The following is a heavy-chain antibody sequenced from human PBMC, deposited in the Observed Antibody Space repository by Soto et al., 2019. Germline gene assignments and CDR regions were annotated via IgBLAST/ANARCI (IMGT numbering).Heavy chain of an antibody. Sequence: EVQLLESGGGLVQPGGSLTLSCATSGFTFSSYAMVWVRQAAEKGLEWVASISNNGDTAYYADSVKGRFTISRGNSEXXLYLQMNGLRADDPALYFCAKSRVFIGAIVTLLDSWGQGTQVTVSS. CDR3: AKSRVFIGAIVTLLDS. V-gene: IGHV3-23*01. D-gene: IGHD3-16*02. CDR1: GFTFSSYA. J-gene: IGHJ4*02. CDR2: ISNNGDTA.